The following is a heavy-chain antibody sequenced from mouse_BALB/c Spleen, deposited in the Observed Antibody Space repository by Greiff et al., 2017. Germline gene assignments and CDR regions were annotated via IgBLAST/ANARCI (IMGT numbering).Heavy chain of an antibody. V-gene: IGHV14-3*02. J-gene: IGHJ4*01. CDR2: IDPANGNT. Sequence: EVQLVESGAELVKPGASVKLSCTASGFNIKDTYMHWVKQRPEQGLEWIGRIDPANGNTKYDPKFQGKATITADTSSNTAYLQLSSLTSEDTAVYYCASHGYYVNYYAMDYWGQGTSVTVSS. D-gene: IGHD2-3*01. CDR1: GFNIKDTY. CDR3: ASHGYYVNYYAMDY.